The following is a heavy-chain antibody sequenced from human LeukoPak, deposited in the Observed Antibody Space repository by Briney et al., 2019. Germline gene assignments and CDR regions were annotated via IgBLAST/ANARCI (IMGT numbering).Heavy chain of an antibody. D-gene: IGHD4-23*01. J-gene: IGHJ5*02. CDR3: ARHPSLTPYNWFDP. Sequence: SDTLSLTCTVSGRYLSIYYWICLPQPPGKALECIGYIYYSGSTNHNPSLKSRLTISVDASKNQFSLRLSSVTAADTAVYYCARHPSLTPYNWFDPWGQGTLVTVSS. CDR1: GRYLSIYY. CDR2: IYYSGST. V-gene: IGHV4-59*08.